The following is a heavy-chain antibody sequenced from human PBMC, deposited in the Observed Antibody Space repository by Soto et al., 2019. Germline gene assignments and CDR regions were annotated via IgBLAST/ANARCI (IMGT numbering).Heavy chain of an antibody. V-gene: IGHV1-18*01. D-gene: IGHD3-10*01. CDR3: ARDSGYYGSGSYYNNDY. CDR2: ISAYNGNT. Sequence: ASVKVSCKASGYTFTSYGISWVRQAPGQGLEWMGWISAYNGNTNYAQKLQGRVTMTTDTSTSTVYMELRSLRSDDTAVYYCARDSGYYGSGSYYNNDYWGQGTLVTVSS. CDR1: GYTFTSYG. J-gene: IGHJ4*02.